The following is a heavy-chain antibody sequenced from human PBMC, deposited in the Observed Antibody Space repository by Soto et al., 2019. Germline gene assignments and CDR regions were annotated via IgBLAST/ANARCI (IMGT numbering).Heavy chain of an antibody. Sequence: QVQLVESGGGVVQPGRSLRLSCAASGFTFSSYAMHWVRQAPGKGLEWAAVISYARSNKYYADSVKGRFNISRDNSKNSLYLHMNSLRAEDTAVYYCARESGYSYGNFDYWGQGTLVTVSS. CDR3: ARESGYSYGNFDY. D-gene: IGHD5-18*01. CDR2: ISYARSNK. J-gene: IGHJ4*02. CDR1: GFTFSSYA. V-gene: IGHV3-30-3*01.